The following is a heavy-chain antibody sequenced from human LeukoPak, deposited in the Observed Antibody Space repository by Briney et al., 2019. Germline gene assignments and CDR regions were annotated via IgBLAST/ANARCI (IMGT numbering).Heavy chain of an antibody. CDR3: AREKVDAFDI. Sequence: SVKVSCKASGGTFSSYAISWVRQAPGQGLEWMGGIIPIFGTANYAQKFLGRVTITTDESTSTAYMELSSLRSEDTAVYYCAREKVDAFDIWGQGTMVTVSS. V-gene: IGHV1-69*05. J-gene: IGHJ3*02. CDR2: IIPIFGTA. D-gene: IGHD2-15*01. CDR1: GGTFSSYA.